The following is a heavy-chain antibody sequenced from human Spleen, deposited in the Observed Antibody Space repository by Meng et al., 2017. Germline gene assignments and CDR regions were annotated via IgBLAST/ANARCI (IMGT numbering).Heavy chain of an antibody. CDR3: ARVDSSGYFLDY. Sequence: QPQLQESGPGLVKPSEALSLTCSVSGGSISTSGYYWGWIRQPPGKGLEWIGSIGHSGITYYTPSLKSRVTVSIDTSKSQFSLKLTSVTAADTAVYYCARVDSSGYFLDYWGQGTLVTVSS. CDR1: GGSISTSGYY. V-gene: IGHV4-39*07. J-gene: IGHJ4*01. D-gene: IGHD3-22*01. CDR2: IGHSGIT.